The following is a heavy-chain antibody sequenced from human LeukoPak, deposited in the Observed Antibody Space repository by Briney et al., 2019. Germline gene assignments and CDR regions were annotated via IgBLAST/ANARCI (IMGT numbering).Heavy chain of an antibody. J-gene: IGHJ5*02. CDR1: GGSISSSSYY. CDR2: IYYSGST. D-gene: IGHD5-18*01. V-gene: IGHV4-39*07. CDR3: ARDKVGYGNWFDP. Sequence: SETLSLTCTVSGGSISSSSYYWGWIRQPPGKGLEWIGSIYYSGSTYYNPSLKSRVIMSVDTSKNQFSLKLNSVTAADTAVYYCARDKVGYGNWFDPWGQGTLVTVSS.